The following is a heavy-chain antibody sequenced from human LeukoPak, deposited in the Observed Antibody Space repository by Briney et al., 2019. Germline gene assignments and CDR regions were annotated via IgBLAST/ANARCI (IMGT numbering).Heavy chain of an antibody. CDR3: VRWRSGCPD. Sequence: GGSLRLSCAASGFTFSDYYMSWIRQAPGKGLEWVSYISSSGSTIYYADSVKGRFTISRDNAKNSLYLQMDNLKIEDTAVYYCVRWRSGCPDWGQGTLVTVSS. CDR1: GFTFSDYY. CDR2: ISSSGSTI. D-gene: IGHD6-19*01. V-gene: IGHV3-11*01. J-gene: IGHJ4*02.